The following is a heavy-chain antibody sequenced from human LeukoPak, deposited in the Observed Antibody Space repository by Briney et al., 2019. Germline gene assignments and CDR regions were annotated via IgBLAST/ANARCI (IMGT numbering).Heavy chain of an antibody. Sequence: SETLSLTCTVSGGSISSYYWSWIRQPPGKGLEWIGYIYYSGSTNYNPSLKSRVTISVDTSKNQFSLKLSSVTAADTAVYYCARDSYGMDVWGQGTTVTVSS. CDR1: GGSISSYY. J-gene: IGHJ6*02. V-gene: IGHV4-59*01. CDR2: IYYSGST. CDR3: ARDSYGMDV.